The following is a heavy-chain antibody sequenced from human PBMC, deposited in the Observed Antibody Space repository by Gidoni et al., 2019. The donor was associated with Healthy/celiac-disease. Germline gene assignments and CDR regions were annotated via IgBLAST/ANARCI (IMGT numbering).Heavy chain of an antibody. Sequence: QVQLQESGPGLVKPSETLSLTCTVSAGSISSYYWSWIRQPPGKGLEWIGYIYYSGSTNYNPSLKSRVTISVDTSKNQFSLKLSSVTAADTAVYYCARNVVAGWFDPWGQGTLVTVSS. CDR3: ARNVVAGWFDP. V-gene: IGHV4-59*01. CDR1: AGSISSYY. D-gene: IGHD6-13*01. J-gene: IGHJ5*02. CDR2: IYYSGST.